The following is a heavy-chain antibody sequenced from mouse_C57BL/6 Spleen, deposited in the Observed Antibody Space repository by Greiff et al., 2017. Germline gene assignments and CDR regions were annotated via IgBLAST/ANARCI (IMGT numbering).Heavy chain of an antibody. CDR2: IRSKSSNYAT. J-gene: IGHJ4*01. V-gene: IGHV10-3*01. CDR1: GFTFNTYA. D-gene: IGHD1-1*01. CDR3: VRGYGCRPYYTMDY. Sequence: DVKLQESGGGLVQPKGSLKLSCAASGFTFNTYAMHWVRQAPGKGLEWVARIRSKSSNYATYYADSVKDRFPISRDDSQSMLYLQMNDLKTEDTGMYYGVRGYGCRPYYTMDYWGQGTSVTVSS.